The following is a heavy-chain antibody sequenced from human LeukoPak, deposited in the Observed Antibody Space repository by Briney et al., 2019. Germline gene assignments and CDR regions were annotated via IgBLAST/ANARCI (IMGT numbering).Heavy chain of an antibody. D-gene: IGHD2-8*01. CDR2: INHSGYT. Sequence: SETLSLTCAVHGVSVSGYYWSWIRQSPGKGLEWIGEINHSGYTNYNPSLKRRVTISAATSENQLSLRLTSVTAADTAVYYCAGMRCGHTDNICYNYWGQGTLVTVPS. V-gene: IGHV4-34*01. J-gene: IGHJ4*02. CDR3: AGMRCGHTDNICYNY. CDR1: GVSVSGYY.